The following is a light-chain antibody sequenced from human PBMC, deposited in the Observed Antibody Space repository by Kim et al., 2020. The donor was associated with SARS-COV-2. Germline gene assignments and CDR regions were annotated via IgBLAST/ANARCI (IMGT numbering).Light chain of an antibody. V-gene: IGKV1-17*01. CDR3: LQHTAYPLT. CDR1: QGIRND. CDR2: AAS. J-gene: IGKJ1*01. Sequence: DIQMTQSPSSLSASVGDRVTITCRASQGIRNDLAWYQQKPGKAPHRLIYAASSLQSGVPSRFSGSGSGTEFTLTISSLQPEDSATYYCLQHTAYPLTFGQGTKVDIK.